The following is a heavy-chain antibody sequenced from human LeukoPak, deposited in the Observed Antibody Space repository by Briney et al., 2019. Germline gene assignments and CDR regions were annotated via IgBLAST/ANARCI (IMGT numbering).Heavy chain of an antibody. D-gene: IGHD7-27*01. CDR3: ASWAH. CDR1: GGSISSSSYY. CDR2: ISSSSSYI. V-gene: IGHV3-21*01. Sequence: PSETLSLTCTVSGGSISSSSYYWGWVRQAPGKGLEWVSSISSSSSYIYYADSVKGRFTISRDNAKNSLYLQMNSLRAEDTAVYYCASWAHWGQGTLVTVSS. J-gene: IGHJ4*02.